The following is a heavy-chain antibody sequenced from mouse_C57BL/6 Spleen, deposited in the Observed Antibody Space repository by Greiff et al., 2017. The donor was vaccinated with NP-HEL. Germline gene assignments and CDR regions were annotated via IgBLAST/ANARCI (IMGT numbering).Heavy chain of an antibody. CDR2: ISYDGSN. D-gene: IGHD1-1*01. CDR3: ARDYYGSSYGAMDY. J-gene: IGHJ4*01. CDR1: GYSITSGYY. V-gene: IGHV3-6*01. Sequence: EVQLQESGPGLVKPSQSLSLTCSVTGYSITSGYYWNWIRQFPGNKLEWMGYISYDGSNNYNPSLKNRISITRDTSKNQFFLKLNSVTTEDTATYYCARDYYGSSYGAMDYWGKGTSVTVSS.